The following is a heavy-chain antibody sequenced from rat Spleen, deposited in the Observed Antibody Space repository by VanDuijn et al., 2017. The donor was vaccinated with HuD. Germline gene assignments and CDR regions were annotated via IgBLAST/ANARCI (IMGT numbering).Heavy chain of an antibody. D-gene: IGHD1-11*01. V-gene: IGHV5-29*01. CDR2: ITNTGGST. CDR3: TSTPNTEGFRWFAY. Sequence: EVQLVESGGGLVQPGRSLKLSCAASGFTFSSYGMAWVRQAPTKGLEWVASITNTGGSTYYPDSVKGRFTISRDNAKSTLYLQMDSLRSEDTATYYCTSTPNTEGFRWFAYWGQGVMVTVSS. CDR1: GFTFSSYG. J-gene: IGHJ2*01.